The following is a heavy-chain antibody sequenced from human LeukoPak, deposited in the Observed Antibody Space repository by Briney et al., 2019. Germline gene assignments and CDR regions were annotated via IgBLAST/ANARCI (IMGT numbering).Heavy chain of an antibody. CDR1: GGSISSSNW. V-gene: IGHV4-4*02. Sequence: SETLSLTCAVSGGSISSSNWWSWVRQPPGKGLEWIGEIYHSGSTNYNPSLKSRVTISVDKSKNQFSLKLSSVTAADTAVYYCASEATTYTTPTLDYWGQGTLVTVSS. J-gene: IGHJ4*02. CDR3: ASEATTYTTPTLDY. D-gene: IGHD1-26*01. CDR2: IYHSGST.